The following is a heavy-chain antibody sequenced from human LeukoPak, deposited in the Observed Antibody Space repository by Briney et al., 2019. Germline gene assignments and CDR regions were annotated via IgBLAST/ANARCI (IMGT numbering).Heavy chain of an antibody. J-gene: IGHJ4*02. V-gene: IGHV6-1*01. CDR3: AREQTGDQNFDY. Sequence: SQTLSLTCAISGDSVSSNTAAWNWIRQSPSRGLEWLGRTYYRSKWYNNYAVSVKSRISINPDTSKNQFSLQLKSVTPEDTAVYYCAREQTGDQNFDYWGQGTLFTVSS. CDR2: TYYRSKWYN. D-gene: IGHD7-27*01. CDR1: GDSVSSNTAA.